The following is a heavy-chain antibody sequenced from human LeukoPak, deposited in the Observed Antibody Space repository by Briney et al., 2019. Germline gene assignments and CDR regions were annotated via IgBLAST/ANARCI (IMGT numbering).Heavy chain of an antibody. J-gene: IGHJ4*02. D-gene: IGHD3-22*01. Sequence: GESLQISSNASSYRSTNHCISCVRQIPEKGREWMVIIYPINSDTRTTPSSPRQDTISADTTTSTTYLQWSPLKPSHTAMSYCASRRDDSSGYWFDYWGQGTLVTVSS. CDR1: SYRSTNHC. CDR3: ASRRDDSSGYWFDY. CDR2: IYPINSDT. V-gene: IGHV5-51*01.